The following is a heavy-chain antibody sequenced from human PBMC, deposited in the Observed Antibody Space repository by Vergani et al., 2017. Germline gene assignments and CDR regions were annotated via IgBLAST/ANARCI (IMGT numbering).Heavy chain of an antibody. CDR2: MNPNSGNT. D-gene: IGHD3-16*01. J-gene: IGHJ3*02. Sequence: QVQLVQSGAEVKKPGASVKVSCKASGYTFTSYDINWVRQATGQGLEWMGWMNPNSGNTGYAQKFQGRVTITADKSTSTAYMELSSLRSEDTAVYYCARSSYGDYDAFDIWGQGTMVTVSS. V-gene: IGHV1-8*01. CDR3: ARSSYGDYDAFDI. CDR1: GYTFTSYD.